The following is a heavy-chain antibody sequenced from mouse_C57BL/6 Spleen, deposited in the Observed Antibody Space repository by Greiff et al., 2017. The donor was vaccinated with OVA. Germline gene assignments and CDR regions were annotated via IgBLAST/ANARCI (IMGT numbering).Heavy chain of an antibody. J-gene: IGHJ4*01. CDR2: IYPGDGDT. CDR1: GYAFSSSW. CDR3: ARSHILYYYAMDY. D-gene: IGHD6-1*01. V-gene: IGHV1-82*01. Sequence: VQLQESGPELVKPGASVKISCKASGYAFSSSWMNWVKQRPGKGLEWIGRIYPGDGDTNYNGKFKGKATLTADKSSSPAYMQLSSLTSEDSAVYFCARSHILYYYAMDYWGQGTSVTVSS.